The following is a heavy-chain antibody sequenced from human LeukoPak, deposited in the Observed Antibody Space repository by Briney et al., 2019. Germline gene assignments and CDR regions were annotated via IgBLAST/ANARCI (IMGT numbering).Heavy chain of an antibody. CDR1: GGTFSSYA. CDR2: IIPIFGTA. Sequence: SVKVSCKASGGTFSSYAISWVRQAPGQGLEWMGGIIPIFGTANYAQKFQGRVTITADESTSTAYMELSSLRSDDTAVYYCVRDLGSRPLIIFFDYWGQGTLVTVSS. J-gene: IGHJ4*02. V-gene: IGHV1-69*13. D-gene: IGHD2/OR15-2a*01. CDR3: VRDLGSRPLIIFFDY.